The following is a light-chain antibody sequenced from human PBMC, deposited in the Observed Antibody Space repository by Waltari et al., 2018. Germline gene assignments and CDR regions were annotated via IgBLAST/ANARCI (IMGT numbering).Light chain of an antibody. V-gene: IGLV3-19*01. Sequence: SSELTQDPAVSVALGQTVRITCQGTSLRSHYARRYQQKPGQAPVLVIYGKNNRPSGIPDRFSGSSSGNTASLTITGAQAEDEADYYCNSRDSSGNHYVFGTGTKVTVL. CDR3: NSRDSSGNHYV. CDR1: SLRSHY. CDR2: GKN. J-gene: IGLJ1*01.